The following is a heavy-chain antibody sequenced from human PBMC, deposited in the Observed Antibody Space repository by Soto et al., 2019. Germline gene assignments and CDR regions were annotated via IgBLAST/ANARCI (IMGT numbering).Heavy chain of an antibody. Sequence: SETLSLTCTVSGGSISTYYWNWIRQPPGKGLESIGYIYYSGSTNYDPSLKGRVTISVDTSKNQFSLKLSSVTAADTAVYFCAGDGGLRLGELSLYRGYYYYGMDVWGQGTTVTVSS. CDR2: IYYSGST. CDR3: AGDGGLRLGELSLYRGYYYYGMDV. D-gene: IGHD3-16*02. V-gene: IGHV4-59*01. J-gene: IGHJ6*02. CDR1: GGSISTYY.